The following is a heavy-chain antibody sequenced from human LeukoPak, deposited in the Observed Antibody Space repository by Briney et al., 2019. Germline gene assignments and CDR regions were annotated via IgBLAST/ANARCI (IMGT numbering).Heavy chain of an antibody. CDR2: FDREDGET. CDR1: GYTLTELS. D-gene: IGHD3-22*01. Sequence: ASVKVSCKVSGYTLTELSMHWVRQAPGKGLEWMGGFDREDGETIYAQKFQGRVTMTEDTSTDTAYMELSSLRSEDTAVYYCAASRRGPYYYDSSGYREIWSYWGQGTLVTVSS. V-gene: IGHV1-24*01. J-gene: IGHJ4*02. CDR3: AASRRGPYYYDSSGYREIWSY.